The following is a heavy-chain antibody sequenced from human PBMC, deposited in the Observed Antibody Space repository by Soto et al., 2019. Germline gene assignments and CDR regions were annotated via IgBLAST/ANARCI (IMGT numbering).Heavy chain of an antibody. V-gene: IGHV3-7*01. J-gene: IGHJ5*02. Sequence: GGSLRLSCAASGFTFSSYWMSWVRQAPGKGLEWVANIKQDGSEKYYVDSVKGRFTISRDNAKNSLYLQMNSLRAEDTAVYYCARLNWGSKGWFDPWGQGTLVTVSS. D-gene: IGHD7-27*01. CDR2: IKQDGSEK. CDR1: GFTFSSYW. CDR3: ARLNWGSKGWFDP.